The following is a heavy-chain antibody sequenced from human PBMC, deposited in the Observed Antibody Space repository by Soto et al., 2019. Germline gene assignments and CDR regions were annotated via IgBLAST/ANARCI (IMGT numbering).Heavy chain of an antibody. CDR1: GYSFISYY. Sequence: QVQLVQSGAEVKKPGASVEVSCKAFGYSFISYYIHWVRQAPGQGLEWMGIITPSGAYTCYAQKFQGRVTMTTDTSTSTVYMELSSLTSEDPAVYYCARGGGGIDVWGQGTTVTVSS. D-gene: IGHD3-16*01. V-gene: IGHV1-46*01. CDR3: ARGGGGIDV. CDR2: ITPSGAYT. J-gene: IGHJ6*02.